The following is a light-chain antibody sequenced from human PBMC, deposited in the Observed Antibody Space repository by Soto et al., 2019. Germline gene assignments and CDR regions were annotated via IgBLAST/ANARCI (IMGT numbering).Light chain of an antibody. CDR2: GAS. CDR1: QGINSW. CDR3: QQYGSSGT. Sequence: DVPLTQSPSSLSASLGDRFTVTFRASQGINSWLAWYQQKPGAAPKLLIYGASTRATGIPARFSGSGSGTDFTLTISRLEPEDFAVYYCQQYGSSGTFGQGTKVDIK. J-gene: IGKJ1*01. V-gene: IGKV1-12*01.